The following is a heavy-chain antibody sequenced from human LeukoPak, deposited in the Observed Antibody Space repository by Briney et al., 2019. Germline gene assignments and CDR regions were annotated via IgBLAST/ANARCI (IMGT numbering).Heavy chain of an antibody. J-gene: IGHJ3*02. CDR3: ASLVGPYHAFDI. Sequence: SETLSLTCTVSGGSISSSSYYWGWIRQPPGKGLEWIGSIYYSGSTNYNPSLKSRVTISVDTSKNQFSLKLSSVTAADTAVYYCASLVGPYHAFDIWGQGTMVTVSS. CDR1: GGSISSSSYY. CDR2: IYYSGST. D-gene: IGHD6-6*01. V-gene: IGHV4-39*07.